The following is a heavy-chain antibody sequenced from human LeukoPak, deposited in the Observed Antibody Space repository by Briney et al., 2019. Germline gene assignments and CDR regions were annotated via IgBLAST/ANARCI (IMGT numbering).Heavy chain of an antibody. Sequence: ASVKVSCKASVYTFPNYDVNWVRQATGQGLEWMGWMNFNSGNTGYAQKFQGRVTMTRNTAISTVYMELSSLKSEDTAIYYCAKVGLGNTAIHIWGQGTTVTVSS. J-gene: IGHJ3*02. CDR3: AKVGLGNTAIHI. CDR1: VYTFPNYD. CDR2: MNFNSGNT. D-gene: IGHD5-18*01. V-gene: IGHV1-8*01.